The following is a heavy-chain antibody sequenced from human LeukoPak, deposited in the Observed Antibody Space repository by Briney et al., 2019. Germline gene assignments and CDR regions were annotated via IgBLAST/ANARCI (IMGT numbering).Heavy chain of an antibody. D-gene: IGHD3-22*01. CDR3: ARGFQDSSGYYYLYYFDY. V-gene: IGHV4-4*07. J-gene: IGHJ4*02. Sequence: PSETLSLTCTVSGGAISSYYWSWIRQPAGKGLEWIGRIYTSGSTNYNPSLKSRVTMSVDTSKNQFSLKLSSVTAADTAVYYCARGFQDSSGYYYLYYFDYWGQGTLVTVSS. CDR2: IYTSGST. CDR1: GGAISSYY.